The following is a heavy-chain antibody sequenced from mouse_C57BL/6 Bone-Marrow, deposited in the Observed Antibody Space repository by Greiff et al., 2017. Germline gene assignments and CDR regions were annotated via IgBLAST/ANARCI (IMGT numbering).Heavy chain of an antibody. V-gene: IGHV1-39*01. CDR2: INPNYGTT. Sequence: VQLQQSGPELVKPGASVKISCKASGYSFTDYNMNWVKQSNGKSLEWIGVINPNYGTTSYNQKFKGKATLTVDQSSSTAYMQLNSLTSEDPAVXYCARGMEWLLQFGFAYWGQGTLVTVSA. J-gene: IGHJ3*01. CDR3: ARGMEWLLQFGFAY. D-gene: IGHD2-3*01. CDR1: GYSFTDYN.